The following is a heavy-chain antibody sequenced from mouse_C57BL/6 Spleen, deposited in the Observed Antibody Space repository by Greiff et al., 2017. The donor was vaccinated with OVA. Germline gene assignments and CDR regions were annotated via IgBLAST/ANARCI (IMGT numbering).Heavy chain of an antibody. D-gene: IGHD1-1*01. J-gene: IGHJ2*01. Sequence: VQLQQPGAELVKPGASVKMSCKASGYTFTSYWITWVKQRPGQGLEWIGDIYPGSGSTNYNQKFKGKSTLTVDKSSSTAYMQLSSLTSEDSAVYYCARFYYGSSHYFDYWGQGTTLTVSS. CDR1: GYTFTSYW. CDR3: ARFYYGSSHYFDY. CDR2: IYPGSGST. V-gene: IGHV1-55*01.